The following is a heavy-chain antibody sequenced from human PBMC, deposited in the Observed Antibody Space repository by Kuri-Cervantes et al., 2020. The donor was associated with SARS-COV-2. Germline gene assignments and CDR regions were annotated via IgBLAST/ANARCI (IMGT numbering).Heavy chain of an antibody. J-gene: IGHJ5*02. V-gene: IGHV4-34*01. Sequence: ESLKISCAVYGGSFSGYYWSWIRQPPGKGLEWIGEINHSGSTNYNPSLKSRVTISVDTSKNQFSLKLSSVTAADTAVYYCARGQGYCSGGSCYFRWFDPWGQGTLVTVSS. CDR3: ARGQGYCSGGSCYFRWFDP. CDR2: INHSGST. CDR1: GGSFSGYY. D-gene: IGHD2-15*01.